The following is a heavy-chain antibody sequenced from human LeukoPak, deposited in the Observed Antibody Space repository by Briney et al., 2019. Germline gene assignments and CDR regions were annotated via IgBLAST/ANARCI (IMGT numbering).Heavy chain of an antibody. V-gene: IGHV1-2*02. CDR3: ARGGSAINWFDP. CDR2: VNPKSGVT. D-gene: IGHD2-15*01. Sequence: ASVKVSCKASGYTFTGYYMHWVRQAPGQGLEWMGWVNPKSGVTNYAQKFQGRVTMTRNTSISTAYMELSSLRSEDTAVYYCARGGSAINWFDPWGQGTLVTVSS. J-gene: IGHJ5*02. CDR1: GYTFTGYY.